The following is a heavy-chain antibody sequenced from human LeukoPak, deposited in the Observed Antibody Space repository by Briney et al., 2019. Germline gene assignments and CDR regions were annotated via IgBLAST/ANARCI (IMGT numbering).Heavy chain of an antibody. D-gene: IGHD2-2*01. CDR3: ASKCWDPTSCPNYYGMDV. Sequence: ASVKVCCKASRYTFTSYDINWVRQATGQGLEWMGWMNPNSGNTGYAQKFQGRVTMTRNTSISTAYMELSSLRSEDTAVYYCASKCWDPTSCPNYYGMDVWGQGTTVTVSS. J-gene: IGHJ6*02. CDR1: RYTFTSYD. CDR2: MNPNSGNT. V-gene: IGHV1-8*01.